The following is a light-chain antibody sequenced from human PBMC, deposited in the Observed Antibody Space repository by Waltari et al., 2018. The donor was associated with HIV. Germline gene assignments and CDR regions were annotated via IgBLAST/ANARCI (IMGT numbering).Light chain of an antibody. CDR1: DIGSQS. CDR3: QVWHRDSEHYV. V-gene: IGLV3-21*02. CDR2: DDI. J-gene: IGLJ1*01. Sequence: SYVLTQPPSVPVAPGQTARITCGGHDIGSQSVQWYQQKPGQAPVLVVYDDIDRPSGIPERFSGSNFGSTATLTISRVEAGDEADYYCQVWHRDSEHYVFGTGTKVTVL.